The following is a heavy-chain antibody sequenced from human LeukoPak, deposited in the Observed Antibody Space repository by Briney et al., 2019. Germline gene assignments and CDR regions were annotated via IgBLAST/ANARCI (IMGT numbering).Heavy chain of an antibody. Sequence: SETLSLTCTVSGGSISSYYWSWIRQPAGKGLEWIGRIYTSGSTNYNPSLKSRVTMSVDTSKNQFSLKLSSVTAADTAVYYCAREAYYYDSSGQNTLGYWGQGTLVTVSS. V-gene: IGHV4-4*07. CDR2: IYTSGST. J-gene: IGHJ4*02. CDR3: AREAYYYDSSGQNTLGY. CDR1: GGSISSYY. D-gene: IGHD3-22*01.